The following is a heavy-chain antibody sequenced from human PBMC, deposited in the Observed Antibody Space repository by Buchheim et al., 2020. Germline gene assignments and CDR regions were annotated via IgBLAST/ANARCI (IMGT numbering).Heavy chain of an antibody. D-gene: IGHD2-21*02. V-gene: IGHV4-4*02. CDR2: IYHSGST. J-gene: IGHJ6*02. CDR3: ARDLRVVVTHYYYYYGKDV. Sequence: QVQLQESGPGLVKPSGTLSLTCAVSGGSISSSNWWSWVRQPPGKGLEWIGEIYHSGSTNYNQSLKSRVTISVDKYKNQFSLKLSSVTAADTAVYYCARDLRVVVTHYYYYYGKDVWGQGTT. CDR1: GGSISSSNW.